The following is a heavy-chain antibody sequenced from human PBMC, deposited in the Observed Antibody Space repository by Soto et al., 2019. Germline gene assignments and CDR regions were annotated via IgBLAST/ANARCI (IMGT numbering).Heavy chain of an antibody. CDR1: GGSISSSSYY. CDR3: ARQDYDILTGYRDNAMDV. V-gene: IGHV4-39*01. J-gene: IGHJ6*04. Sequence: PSETLSLTCTVSGGSISSSSYYWGWIRQPPGKGLEWTGSIYYSGSTYYNPSLKSRVTISVDTSKNQFSLKLSSVTAADTAVYYCARQDYDILTGYRDNAMDVWGKGTTVTVSS. CDR2: IYYSGST. D-gene: IGHD3-9*01.